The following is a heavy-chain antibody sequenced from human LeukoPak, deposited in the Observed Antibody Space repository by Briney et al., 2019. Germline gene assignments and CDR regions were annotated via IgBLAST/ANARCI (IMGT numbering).Heavy chain of an antibody. J-gene: IGHJ4*02. CDR1: GFTFSSYS. D-gene: IGHD2-2*02. Sequence: PGRSLRLSCAASGFTFSSYSMNWVRQAPGKGLEWVSSISSSSRYIYYADSVKGRFTISRDNAKNSLYLQMNSLTAEDTAVYYCASTPPPRGYCSSTSGYIGWGIDYWGQGTLVTVSS. V-gene: IGHV3-21*01. CDR2: ISSSSRYI. CDR3: ASTPPPRGYCSSTSGYIGWGIDY.